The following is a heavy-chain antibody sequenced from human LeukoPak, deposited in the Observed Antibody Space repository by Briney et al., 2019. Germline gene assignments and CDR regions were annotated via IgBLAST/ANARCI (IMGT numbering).Heavy chain of an antibody. CDR3: ARASITGTVYYYYYYMDV. Sequence: PSETLSLTCTVSGGSISSYYWSWIRQPAGKGLEWIGRIYTSGSTNYNPSLKSRVTMSVDTSKNQFSLKLSSVTAADTAVYYCARASITGTVYYYYYYMDVWGKGTTVTVSS. J-gene: IGHJ6*03. CDR1: GGSISSYY. V-gene: IGHV4-4*07. D-gene: IGHD1-20*01. CDR2: IYTSGST.